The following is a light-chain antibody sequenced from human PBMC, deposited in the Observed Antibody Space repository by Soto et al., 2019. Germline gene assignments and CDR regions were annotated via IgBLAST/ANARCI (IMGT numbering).Light chain of an antibody. Sequence: QSALTQPASVSGSPGQSITISCTGTSSDVGGYNYVSWYQQHPGKAPKLMIYDVSNRPSGVSNPFSGSKSSNTASLTISGLQAEDEADYYCSSYTSTSTSYVVFGGGTQLTVL. J-gene: IGLJ2*01. V-gene: IGLV2-14*01. CDR2: DVS. CDR3: SSYTSTSTSYVV. CDR1: SSDVGGYNY.